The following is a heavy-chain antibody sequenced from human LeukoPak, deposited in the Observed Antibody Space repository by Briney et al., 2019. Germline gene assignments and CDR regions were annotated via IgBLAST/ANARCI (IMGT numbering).Heavy chain of an antibody. CDR1: GFTFSTYE. Sequence: PGGSLRLSCVASGFTFSTYEMHWVRQAPGKGLEWLSYITPSGSSTYYADSVKGRFTISRDNAKSSLYLQMNSLRVEDAAVYYCTNHALDYWGQGTLVTVVS. J-gene: IGHJ4*02. D-gene: IGHD2-2*01. CDR2: ITPSGSST. V-gene: IGHV3-48*03. CDR3: TNHALDY.